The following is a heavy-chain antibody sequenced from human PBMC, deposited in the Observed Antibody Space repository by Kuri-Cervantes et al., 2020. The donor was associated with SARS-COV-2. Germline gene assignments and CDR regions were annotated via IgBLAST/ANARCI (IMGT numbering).Heavy chain of an antibody. CDR1: GFTFSSYA. CDR3: ARDLSDWGFDY. D-gene: IGHD7-27*01. Sequence: GGSLRLSCAASGFTFSSYAMHWVRQAPGKGLEWVAVISYDGSNKYYADSVKGRFTISRDNSKNTLYLQMNSLRAEDTAVYYCARDLSDWGFDYWGQGTLVTVSS. J-gene: IGHJ4*02. V-gene: IGHV3-30*04. CDR2: ISYDGSNK.